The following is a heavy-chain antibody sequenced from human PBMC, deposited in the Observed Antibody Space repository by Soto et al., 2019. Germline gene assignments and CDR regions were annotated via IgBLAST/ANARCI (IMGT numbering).Heavy chain of an antibody. CDR1: GGSISSYY. Sequence: SETLSLTCTVSGGSISSYYWNWIRQPPGKGLEWVGDIYYGGGTNYNPSLKSRVTLSVDTSKNQFSLKLSSVTAADTAVYYCASQYYYDSSGSQTFDYWGQGTQVTVSS. D-gene: IGHD3-22*01. J-gene: IGHJ4*02. CDR2: IYYGGGT. V-gene: IGHV4-59*01. CDR3: ASQYYYDSSGSQTFDY.